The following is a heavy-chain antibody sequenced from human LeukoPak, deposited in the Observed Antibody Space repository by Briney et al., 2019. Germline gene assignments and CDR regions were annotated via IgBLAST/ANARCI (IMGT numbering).Heavy chain of an antibody. CDR2: IYYSGST. D-gene: IGHD1-7*01. J-gene: IGHJ4*02. CDR1: GGSISSYY. CDR3: AREVLELQAFDY. Sequence: SETLSLTCTVSGGSISSYYWSWIRQPPGKGLEWIGYIYYSGSTNYNPSLKSRVTISVDTSKNQFSLKLSSVTAADTAVYYCAREVLELQAFDYWGQGTLVTVSS. V-gene: IGHV4-59*01.